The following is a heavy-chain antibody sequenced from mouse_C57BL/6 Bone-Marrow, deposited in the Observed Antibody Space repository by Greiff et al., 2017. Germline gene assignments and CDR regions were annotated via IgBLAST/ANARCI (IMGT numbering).Heavy chain of an antibody. V-gene: IGHV14-4*01. D-gene: IGHD1-1*01. CDR1: GFNIKDDY. Sequence: EVQLQQSGAELVRPGASVKLSCTASGFNIKDDYMHWVKQRPEQGLEWIGWIDPENGDTEYASKFQGKATITADTSSNTAYLQLSSLTSEDTAVYYCTVYGPWFAYWGQGTLVTVSA. J-gene: IGHJ3*01. CDR2: IDPENGDT. CDR3: TVYGPWFAY.